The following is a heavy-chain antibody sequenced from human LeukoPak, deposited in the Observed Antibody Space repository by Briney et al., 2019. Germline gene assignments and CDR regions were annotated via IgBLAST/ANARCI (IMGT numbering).Heavy chain of an antibody. V-gene: IGHV3-9*01. CDR1: GFTFDDYA. Sequence: GGSLRLSCAASGFTFDDYAMHWVRQAPGKGLEWVSGISWNSGSIGYADSVKGRFTISRDNAKNSLYLQMNSLRAEDTALYYCAKDIYDGSGYYLDYWGQGTLVTVSS. J-gene: IGHJ4*02. CDR3: AKDIYDGSGYYLDY. D-gene: IGHD3-22*01. CDR2: ISWNSGSI.